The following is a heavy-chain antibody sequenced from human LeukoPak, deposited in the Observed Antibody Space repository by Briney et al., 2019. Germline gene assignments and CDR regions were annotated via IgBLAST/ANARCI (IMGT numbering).Heavy chain of an antibody. V-gene: IGHV4-34*01. CDR3: ARGGGSLRQQLVNYYGMDV. CDR1: GGSISGTYY. CDR2: INHSGST. Sequence: SETLSLTCTVSGGSISGTYYWSWIRQPPGKGLEWIGEINHSGSTNYNPSLKSRVTISVDTSKNQFSLKLSSVTAADTAVYYCARGGGSLRQQLVNYYGMDVWGQGTTVTVSS. D-gene: IGHD6-13*01. J-gene: IGHJ6*02.